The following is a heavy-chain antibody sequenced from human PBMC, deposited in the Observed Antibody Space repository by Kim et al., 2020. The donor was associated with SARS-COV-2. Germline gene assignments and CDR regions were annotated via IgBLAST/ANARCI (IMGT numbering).Heavy chain of an antibody. Sequence: SETLSLTCAVYGGSFSGYYWSWIRQPPGKGLEWIGEINHSGSTNYNPSLKSRVTISVGTSKNQFSLKLSSVTAADTAVYYCARGAEMAGTIDYWGQGTLVTVSS. CDR1: GGSFSGYY. D-gene: IGHD1-1*01. CDR3: ARGAEMAGTIDY. J-gene: IGHJ4*02. V-gene: IGHV4-34*01. CDR2: INHSGST.